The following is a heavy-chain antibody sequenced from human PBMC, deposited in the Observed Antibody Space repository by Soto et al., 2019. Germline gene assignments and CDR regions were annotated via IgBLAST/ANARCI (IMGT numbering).Heavy chain of an antibody. CDR1: GSTLTELS. J-gene: IGHJ6*02. CDR3: ATTRSPASYYNADLYYYGMDV. Sequence: GASVKVSCKVSGSTLTELSMHWVRQAPGKGLEWMGGFDPEDGETIYAQKFQGRVTMTEDTSTETAYMELSSLRSEDTAVYYCATTRSPASYYNADLYYYGMDVWGQGTTVTVSS. D-gene: IGHD3-22*01. V-gene: IGHV1-24*01. CDR2: FDPEDGET.